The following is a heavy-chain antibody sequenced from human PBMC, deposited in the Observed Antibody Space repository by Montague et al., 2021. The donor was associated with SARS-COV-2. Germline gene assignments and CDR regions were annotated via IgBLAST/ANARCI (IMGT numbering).Heavy chain of an antibody. CDR1: GGSITRNYY. J-gene: IGHJ3*02. D-gene: IGHD3-10*01. Sequence: SETLSLTCTVSGGSITRNYYWGWIRQPPGKGLEWVGNIYYSGTTFINPSLESRVTISVDASKNQFSLNLTSLTAADTAVYYCARPLVRGVPKAFDIWGQGALVIVSS. CDR3: ARPLVRGVPKAFDI. CDR2: IYYSGTT. V-gene: IGHV4-39*01.